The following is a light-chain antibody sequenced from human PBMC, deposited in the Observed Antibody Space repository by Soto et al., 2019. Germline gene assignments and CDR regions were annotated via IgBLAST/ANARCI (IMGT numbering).Light chain of an antibody. Sequence: EIVLTQSPGTLSLSPGERATLSCRASQSVSSSYLAWYQQKPGQAPRLLIYGASSRATGIPDRFSGSGSGTDFTLTISRLEPEDFAVYYCQQYGSSHQSTFGQGTKVEIK. CDR3: QQYGSSHQST. CDR2: GAS. J-gene: IGKJ1*01. CDR1: QSVSSSY. V-gene: IGKV3-20*01.